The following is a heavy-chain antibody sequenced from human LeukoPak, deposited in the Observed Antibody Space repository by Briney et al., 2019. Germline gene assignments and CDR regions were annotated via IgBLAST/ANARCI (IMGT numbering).Heavy chain of an antibody. V-gene: IGHV4-59*08. J-gene: IGHJ4*02. D-gene: IGHD6-19*01. CDR3: ARGASSGWYSLFDS. Sequence: SETLSLTCTVSGDSISSYYGSWFRRPPGKGLEWIGNIYYSGTTNYNPSLKNRVTISVDRSKNQFSLRLSSLTAADTAVYYCARGASSGWYSLFDSWGQGTLVTVSS. CDR1: GDSISSYY. CDR2: IYYSGTT.